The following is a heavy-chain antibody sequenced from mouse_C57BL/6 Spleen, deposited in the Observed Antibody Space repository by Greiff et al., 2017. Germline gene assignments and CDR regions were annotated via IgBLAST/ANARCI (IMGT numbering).Heavy chain of an antibody. CDR1: GYTFTDYY. Sequence: EVQLQQSGPELVKPGASVKISCKASGYTFTDYYMNWVKQSHGKSLEWIGDINPNNGGTSYNQKFKGKATLTVDKSSSTAYMELRSLTSEDSAVYYCARRTTVVAPYAMDYWGQGTSVTVSS. D-gene: IGHD1-1*01. CDR3: ARRTTVVAPYAMDY. J-gene: IGHJ4*01. V-gene: IGHV1-26*01. CDR2: INPNNGGT.